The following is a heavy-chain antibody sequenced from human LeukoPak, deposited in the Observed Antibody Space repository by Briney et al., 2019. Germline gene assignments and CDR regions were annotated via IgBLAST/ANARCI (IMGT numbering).Heavy chain of an antibody. CDR1: GFTFSIYP. D-gene: IGHD3-10*01. V-gene: IGHV3-64*04. J-gene: IGHJ6*02. CDR3: TTVFRELWFGELLPEYYYYGMDV. CDR2: IFTNGDTT. Sequence: GGSLRLSCSASGFTFSIYPMHWVRQAPGKGLESVSTIFTNGDTTSYAASVKGRFTISRDDSQNTLYLQMNSLKTEDTAVYYCTTVFRELWFGELLPEYYYYGMDVWGQGTTVTGSS.